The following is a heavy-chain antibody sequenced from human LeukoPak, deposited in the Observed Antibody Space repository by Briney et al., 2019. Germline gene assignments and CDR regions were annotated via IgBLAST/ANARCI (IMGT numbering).Heavy chain of an antibody. CDR2: ISAYNGNT. V-gene: IGHV1-18*01. D-gene: IGHD3-3*01. CDR1: GYTFTSYG. J-gene: IGHJ4*02. Sequence: ASVKVSCKASGYTFTSYGISWVRQAPGQGLEWMGWISAYNGNTNYAQKFQGRVTITADKSTSTAYMELSSLRSEDTAVYYCARDDFWSGYYHDYWGQGTLVTVSS. CDR3: ARDDFWSGYYHDY.